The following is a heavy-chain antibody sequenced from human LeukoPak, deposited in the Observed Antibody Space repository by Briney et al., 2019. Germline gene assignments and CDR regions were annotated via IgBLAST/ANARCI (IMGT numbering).Heavy chain of an antibody. CDR3: ARDYYGSGTYYKDY. J-gene: IGHJ4*02. CDR2: IHPNSGGT. D-gene: IGHD3-10*01. Sequence: ASVKVSCTASAYTFTAYYLHGVRQAPGQGLEWMGWIHPNSGGTNYAQNFQGRVSMTTDTSISTVYMELSRLRSDDTAVYYCARDYYGSGTYYKDYWGQGTLVTLPS. CDR1: AYTFTAYY. V-gene: IGHV1-2*02.